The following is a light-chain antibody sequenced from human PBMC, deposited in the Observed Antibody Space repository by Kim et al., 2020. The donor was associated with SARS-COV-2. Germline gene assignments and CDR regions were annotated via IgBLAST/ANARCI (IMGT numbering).Light chain of an antibody. CDR2: DAS. V-gene: IGKV1-33*01. CDR1: QDISNY. Sequence: DIQMTQSPSSLSASVGDRVTITCQASQDISNYLNWYQQKPGKAPKLLIYDASNLETVVPSRFSGSGSGTDFTFTISSLQPEDIATYYCQQYDNLPPYTFGQGTKLEI. CDR3: QQYDNLPPYT. J-gene: IGKJ2*01.